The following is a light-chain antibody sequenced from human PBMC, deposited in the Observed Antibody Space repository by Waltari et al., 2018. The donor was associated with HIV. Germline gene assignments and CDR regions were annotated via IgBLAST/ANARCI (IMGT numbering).Light chain of an antibody. Sequence: DIVLTQTLSILSPPREERATLSCRASQRVSSSYLAWYQQKPGQAPRLLIYGASSRATGIPDRFSGSGSGTDFTLTISRLEPEDFAVYYCQQYGSSPGTFGQGTKVEIK. CDR1: QRVSSSY. CDR2: GAS. V-gene: IGKV3-20*01. CDR3: QQYGSSPGT. J-gene: IGKJ1*01.